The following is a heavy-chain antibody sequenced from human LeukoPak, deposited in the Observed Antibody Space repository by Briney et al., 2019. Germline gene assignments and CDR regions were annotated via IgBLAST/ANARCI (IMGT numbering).Heavy chain of an antibody. Sequence: QSGGSLRLSCEASGFTLSTYWMNWVRQVPGKGLDWVANINPDGSGKRYVDSVKGRFTIARDNANNSLYLQMNSLRAEDTAVYYCAVWGAAGNSWGQGTLVTVSS. CDR1: GFTLSTYW. D-gene: IGHD3-16*01. J-gene: IGHJ4*02. CDR3: AVWGAAGNS. V-gene: IGHV3-7*01. CDR2: INPDGSGK.